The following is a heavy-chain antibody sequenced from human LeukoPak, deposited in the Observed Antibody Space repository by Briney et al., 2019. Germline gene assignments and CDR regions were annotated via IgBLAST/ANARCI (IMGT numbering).Heavy chain of an antibody. CDR2: IYYSGST. V-gene: IGHV4-59*02. J-gene: IGHJ4*02. CDR1: TVSVTSYY. CDR3: ARSYDFWSGDSQFDY. Sequence: SETLSLTCTVSTVSVTSYYWTWIRQPPGKGLEWIGYIYYSGSTNYNPSLKSRVTISVDTSKNQFSLKVSSVTAADTAVYYCARSYDFWSGDSQFDYWGLGTLVTVSS. D-gene: IGHD3-3*01.